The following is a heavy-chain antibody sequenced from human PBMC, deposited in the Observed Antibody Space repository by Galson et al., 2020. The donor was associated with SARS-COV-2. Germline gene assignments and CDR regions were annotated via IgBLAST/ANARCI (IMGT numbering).Heavy chain of an antibody. J-gene: IGHJ4*02. V-gene: IGHV1-2*02. CDR2: TNPNTGDP. D-gene: IGHD6-19*01. Sequence: ASVKVSCKASGYTFTGYYVHWVRQAPGQGLEWLGCTNPNTGDPNYAQRFQARVTMTRDTSISTAYMILSRLTSDDTADYYCARSPTQGYTGWSATYWGQGTLVTVSS. CDR1: GYTFTGYY. CDR3: ARSPTQGYTGWSATY.